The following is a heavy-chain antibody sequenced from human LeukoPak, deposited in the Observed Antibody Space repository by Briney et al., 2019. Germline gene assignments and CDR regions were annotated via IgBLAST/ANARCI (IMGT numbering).Heavy chain of an antibody. CDR3: ARGHSASSYFDY. D-gene: IGHD6-6*01. CDR2: IYYSGYT. CDR1: GPSLSTSSYY. Sequence: SETLSRTCTLSGPSLSTSSYYWGWIRQPPGEGLEWIGTIYYSGYTHYNPSLKSRVTISVDTSKNQFSQKLRSETAADTAVDYCARGHSASSYFDYWGQGTLVTVSS. J-gene: IGHJ4*02. V-gene: IGHV4-39*01.